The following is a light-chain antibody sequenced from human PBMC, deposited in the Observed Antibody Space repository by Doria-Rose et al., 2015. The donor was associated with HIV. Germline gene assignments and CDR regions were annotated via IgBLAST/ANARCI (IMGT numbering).Light chain of an antibody. Sequence: TQPPGTLSLSPGERATLSCRANQSFSSTYLAWYQQKPGQAPSLLIYDGSTRATGIPDRFSASGSGTDFTLTINRLEPEDFALYYCHQYGTSWTFGQGTKVEI. V-gene: IGKV3-20*01. CDR2: DGS. J-gene: IGKJ1*01. CDR3: HQYGTSWT. CDR1: QSFSSTY.